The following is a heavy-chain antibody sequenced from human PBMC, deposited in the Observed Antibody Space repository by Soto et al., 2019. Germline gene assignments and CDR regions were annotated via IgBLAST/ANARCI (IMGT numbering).Heavy chain of an antibody. CDR3: ARDVGTYSISRVWFAP. CDR1: AYNISSFSC. D-gene: IGHD6-13*01. CDR2: VCHSGII. V-gene: IGHV4-38-2*02. J-gene: IGHJ5*02. Sequence: NPSETLSLTCAVSAYNISSFSCWGWIRQSPEKGLEWIGSVCHSGIIYYNPSLKSRVTISLDTSKNQFSLRLSSVTAADTALYYCARDVGTYSISRVWFAPSGQGALFTVPS.